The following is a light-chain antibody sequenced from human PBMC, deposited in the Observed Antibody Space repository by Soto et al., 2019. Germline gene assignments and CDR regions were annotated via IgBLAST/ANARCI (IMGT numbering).Light chain of an antibody. J-gene: IGLJ3*02. CDR1: SGHSSYI. Sequence: QPVLTQSSSASASLGSSFNLTCTLSSGHSSYIIAWHQQQPGKAPRYLMKLEGSGSYNKGSGVPDRFSGSSSGADRYLIISNLQFEDEADYYCETWDSNIHWVFGGGTKLTVL. CDR3: ETWDSNIHWV. V-gene: IGLV4-60*02. CDR2: LEGSGSY.